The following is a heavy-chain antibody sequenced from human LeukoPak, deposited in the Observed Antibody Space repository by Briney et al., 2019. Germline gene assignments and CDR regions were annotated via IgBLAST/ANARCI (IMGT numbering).Heavy chain of an antibody. CDR2: IKQDGSEK. V-gene: IGHV3-7*01. Sequence: GGSLRLSCAASGFTFSSYWMSWVRQAPGKGLEWVANIKQDGSEKYYVDSVKGRFTISRDNAKNSLYLQMNSLRAEDTAVYYCARVSNYDFWSGYYPYYYYYGMDVWGQGTTVTVSS. J-gene: IGHJ6*02. CDR1: GFTFSSYW. CDR3: ARVSNYDFWSGYYPYYYYYGMDV. D-gene: IGHD3-3*01.